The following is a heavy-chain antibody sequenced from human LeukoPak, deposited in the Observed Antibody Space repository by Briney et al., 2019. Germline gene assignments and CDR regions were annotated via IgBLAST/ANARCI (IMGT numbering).Heavy chain of an antibody. V-gene: IGHV1-69*05. Sequence: SVKVSCKASGGTFSSYAISWVRQAPGQGLEWMGGIIPIFGTANYAQKFQGRVTITTDESTSTAYMELSSLRSEDTAVYYCAREGLAYCGGDCYRTFDYWGQGTLVTVSS. J-gene: IGHJ4*02. CDR3: AREGLAYCGGDCYRTFDY. CDR1: GGTFSSYA. D-gene: IGHD2-21*01. CDR2: IIPIFGTA.